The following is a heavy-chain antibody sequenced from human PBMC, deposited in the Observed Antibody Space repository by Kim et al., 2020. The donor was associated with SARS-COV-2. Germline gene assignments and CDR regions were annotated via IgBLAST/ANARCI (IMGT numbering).Heavy chain of an antibody. Sequence: KHSESTTYNPSLKSRVTISVDTSKNQFSLKLSSVTAADTAVYYCARGAGDWGQGTLVTVSS. D-gene: IGHD3-10*01. J-gene: IGHJ4*02. V-gene: IGHV4-34*01. CDR2: KHSEST. CDR3: ARGAGD.